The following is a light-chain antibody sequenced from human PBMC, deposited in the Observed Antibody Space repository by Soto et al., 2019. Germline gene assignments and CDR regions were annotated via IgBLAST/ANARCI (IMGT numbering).Light chain of an antibody. J-gene: IGKJ1*01. CDR2: GAS. CDR3: QPYGSSGT. CDR1: QSVSNNY. V-gene: IGKV3-20*01. Sequence: EIVLTQSPGTLSLSPGERATLCCRASQSVSNNYLAWYQQKPGQAPRLLIYGASNRATGIPDRFSGSGSGTDFTLTISRLEPEDFAVYYCQPYGSSGTFGQGTKV.